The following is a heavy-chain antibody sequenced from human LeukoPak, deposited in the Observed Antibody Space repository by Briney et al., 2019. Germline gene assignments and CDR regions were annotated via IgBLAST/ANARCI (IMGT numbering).Heavy chain of an antibody. J-gene: IGHJ4*02. CDR1: GFTFSTYW. CDR3: ATDRDNSDWQKRFDS. Sequence: GGSLRLSCAASGFTFSTYWMNWYRQVPGKGLEWVGNINQDASEINYVDSVRGRFTTSRDNAKNSLHLQMNSLRAEDTAVYYCATDRDNSDWQKRFDSWGQGTLVTVSS. CDR2: INQDASEI. D-gene: IGHD2-21*02. V-gene: IGHV3-7*01.